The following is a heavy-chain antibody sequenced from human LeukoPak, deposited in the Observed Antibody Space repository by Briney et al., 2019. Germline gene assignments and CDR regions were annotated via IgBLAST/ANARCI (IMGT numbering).Heavy chain of an antibody. CDR3: ANIVGATDFDY. J-gene: IGHJ4*02. V-gene: IGHV3-23*01. Sequence: GGSLRLSCAASGLTFSSYAMSWVRQAPGKGREWVSAISGSGGSTYYADSVKGRFTISRDNSKNTLYLQMNSLRAEDTAVYYCANIVGATDFDYWGQGTLVTVSS. CDR1: GLTFSSYA. D-gene: IGHD1-26*01. CDR2: ISGSGGST.